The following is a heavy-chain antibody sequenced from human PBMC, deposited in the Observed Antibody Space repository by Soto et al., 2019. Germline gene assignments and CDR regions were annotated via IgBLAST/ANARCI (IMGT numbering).Heavy chain of an antibody. CDR1: GFTFSSYA. CDR2: ISSNGGST. D-gene: IGHD2-15*01. Sequence: GGSLRLSCAASGFTFSSYAMHWVRQAPGKGLEYVSAISSNGGSTYYANSVEGRFTISRDNSKNTLYLQMGSLRAEDMAVYYCARVRGYCSDGSCSGVFDIWAQGTTVTVSS. CDR3: ARVRGYCSDGSCSGVFDI. J-gene: IGHJ3*02. V-gene: IGHV3-64*01.